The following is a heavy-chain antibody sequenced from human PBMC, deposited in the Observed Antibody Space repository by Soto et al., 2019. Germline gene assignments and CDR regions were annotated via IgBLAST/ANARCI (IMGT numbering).Heavy chain of an antibody. CDR2: ISGSGGST. D-gene: IGHD2-2*01. Sequence: GGSLRLSCAASGFTFSSYAMSWVRQAPGKGLEWVSAISGSGGSTYYADSVKGRFTISRDNSKNTLYLQMNSLRAEDTAVYYCAKDLVSHYYYYGMDVWGQGTTVTVSS. CDR3: AKDLVSHYYYYGMDV. J-gene: IGHJ6*02. V-gene: IGHV3-23*01. CDR1: GFTFSSYA.